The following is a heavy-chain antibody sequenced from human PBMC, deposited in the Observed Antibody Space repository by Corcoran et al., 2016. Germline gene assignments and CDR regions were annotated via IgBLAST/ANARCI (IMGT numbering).Heavy chain of an antibody. D-gene: IGHD2-15*01. J-gene: IGHJ4*02. CDR1: GGSISSSSYY. Sequence: QLQLQESGPGLVKPSETLSLTCTVSGGSISSSSYYWGWIRQPPGKGLEWIGSIYYSGSTYYNPSLKSRVTISVDTSKNQFSLELSSVTAADTAVYYCATGYCSGGSCYSVDYWGQGTLVTVSS. V-gene: IGHV4-39*07. CDR2: IYYSGST. CDR3: ATGYCSGGSCYSVDY.